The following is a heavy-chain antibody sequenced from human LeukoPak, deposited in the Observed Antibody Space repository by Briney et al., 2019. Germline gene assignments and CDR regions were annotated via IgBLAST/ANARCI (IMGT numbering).Heavy chain of an antibody. Sequence: GRSLRLSCAASGLTFDDYAMHWVRQAPGKGLEWVSGISWNSGSIGYADSVKGRFTISRDNAKNSLYLQMNSLRAEDTALYYCAKGQGGWLLASIDYWGQGTLVTVSS. J-gene: IGHJ4*02. CDR2: ISWNSGSI. CDR1: GLTFDDYA. V-gene: IGHV3-9*01. D-gene: IGHD3-22*01. CDR3: AKGQGGWLLASIDY.